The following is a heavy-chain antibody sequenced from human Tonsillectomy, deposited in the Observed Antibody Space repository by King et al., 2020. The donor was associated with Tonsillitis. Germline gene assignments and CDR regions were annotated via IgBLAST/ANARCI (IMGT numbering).Heavy chain of an antibody. J-gene: IGHJ4*02. Sequence: QLVQSGGGLVNPGGSLRLSCAASGFSCSTYSINWVRQAPGKGLEWFSSISVSSSYKYVDIVKGRFTVSRDNAKNSVYLQMNSLRADDTAVYYCARDGMSGSGRYFDYWGQGTLVTVSS. CDR1: GFSCSTYS. CDR3: ARDGMSGSGRYFDY. CDR2: ISVSSSY. V-gene: IGHV3-21*01. D-gene: IGHD6-19*01.